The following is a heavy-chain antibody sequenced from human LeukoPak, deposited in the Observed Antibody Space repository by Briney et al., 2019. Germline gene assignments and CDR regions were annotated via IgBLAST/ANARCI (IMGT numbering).Heavy chain of an antibody. V-gene: IGHV1-2*02. CDR3: ARDGNFDF. Sequence: ASVKVSCKASGYTCTGYYMHSVRQAPGQGLEWMGWINPNSGGTNYAQKFRRRVNMTGDTSINTAYLDLSGLRSDDTAIYYCARDGNFDFWGQGTLVTVSS. J-gene: IGHJ4*02. CDR1: GYTCTGYY. CDR2: INPNSGGT.